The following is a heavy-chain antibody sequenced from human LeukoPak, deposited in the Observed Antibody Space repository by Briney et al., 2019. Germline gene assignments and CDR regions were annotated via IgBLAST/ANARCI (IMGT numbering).Heavy chain of an antibody. CDR3: ARDRSEWLSDYYYYYYMDV. Sequence: GGSLRLSCAASGFTFSDYYMSWIRQAPGKGPEWVSYISSSGSTIYYADSVKGRFTISRDNAKNSLYLQMNSLRAEDTAVYYCARDRSEWLSDYYYYYYMDVWGKGTTVTVSS. J-gene: IGHJ6*03. CDR2: ISSSGSTI. D-gene: IGHD3-3*01. V-gene: IGHV3-11*04. CDR1: GFTFSDYY.